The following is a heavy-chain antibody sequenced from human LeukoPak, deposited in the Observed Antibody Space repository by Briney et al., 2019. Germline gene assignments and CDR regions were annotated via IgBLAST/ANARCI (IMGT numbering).Heavy chain of an antibody. Sequence: GASVKVSCKASGYTFNGYYMHWVRQAPGQGLEWMGWINPNSGGTNYAQKFQGRVTMTRDTSISTAYMELSRLRSDDTAVYYCARFRAVIDYLIDYWGQGTLVTVSS. D-gene: IGHD3-10*01. J-gene: IGHJ4*02. V-gene: IGHV1-2*02. CDR1: GYTFNGYY. CDR2: INPNSGGT. CDR3: ARFRAVIDYLIDY.